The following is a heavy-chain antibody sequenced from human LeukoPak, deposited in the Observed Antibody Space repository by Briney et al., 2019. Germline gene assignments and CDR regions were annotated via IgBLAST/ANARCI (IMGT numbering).Heavy chain of an antibody. Sequence: GGSLRLSCAASGFTFSSYAMHWVRQAPGKGLEWVAVISYDGSNKYYADSVKGRFTISRDNSKNTLYLQMNSLRAEDTAVYYCARGSPYYYDSSGLDYWGQGTLVTVSS. CDR3: ARGSPYYYDSSGLDY. V-gene: IGHV3-30-3*01. J-gene: IGHJ4*02. CDR2: ISYDGSNK. CDR1: GFTFSSYA. D-gene: IGHD3-22*01.